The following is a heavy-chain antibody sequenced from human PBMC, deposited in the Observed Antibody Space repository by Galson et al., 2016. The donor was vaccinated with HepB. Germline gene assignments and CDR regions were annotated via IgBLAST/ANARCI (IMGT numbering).Heavy chain of an antibody. J-gene: IGHJ6*02. CDR1: GFTFSSYA. CDR2: ISYDGSNK. V-gene: IGHV3-30*04. CDR3: SSDQNRHNSSCWGYYYYGLDV. D-gene: IGHD6-19*01. Sequence: SLRLSCAASGFTFSSYAMHWVRQAPGKGLEWVAGISYDGSNKYYADSVTGRFTISRDNSKNTLYLQMNIRRAEATAVYYCSSDQNRHNSSCWGYYYYGLDVWGQGTTVTVSS.